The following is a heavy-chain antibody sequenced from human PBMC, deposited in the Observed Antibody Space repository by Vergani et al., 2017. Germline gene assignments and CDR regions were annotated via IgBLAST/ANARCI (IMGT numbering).Heavy chain of an antibody. CDR2: ISYDGSNK. CDR1: GFTFSSYA. CDR3: ARGLDYDSSGYYYFGYYYYGMDV. D-gene: IGHD3-22*01. V-gene: IGHV3-30-3*01. Sequence: VQLVESGGGLVKPGGSLRLSCAASGFTFSSYAMHWVRQAPGKGLEWVAVISYDGSNKYYADSVKGRFTISRDNSKNSLYLQMNSLRDEDTAVYYCARGLDYDSSGYYYFGYYYYGMDVWGQGTTVTVSS. J-gene: IGHJ6*02.